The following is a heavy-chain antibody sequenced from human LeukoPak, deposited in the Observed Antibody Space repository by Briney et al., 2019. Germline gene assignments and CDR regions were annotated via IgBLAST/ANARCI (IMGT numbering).Heavy chain of an antibody. V-gene: IGHV1-69*13. J-gene: IGHJ4*02. D-gene: IGHD3-22*01. CDR3: ATFEGTYYYDSSGYWRQ. Sequence: SVKVSCKASGGTFSSYAISWVRQAPGQGLEWMGGIIPIFGTANYAQKFQGRVTITADESTSTAYMELSSLRSEDTAVYYRATFEGTYYYDSSGYWRQWGQGTLVTVSS. CDR2: IIPIFGTA. CDR1: GGTFSSYA.